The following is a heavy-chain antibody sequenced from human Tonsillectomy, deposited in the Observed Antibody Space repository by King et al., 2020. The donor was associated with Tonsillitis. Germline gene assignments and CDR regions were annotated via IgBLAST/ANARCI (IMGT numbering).Heavy chain of an antibody. Sequence: VQLQESGPGLVKPSQTLSLTCTVSGGSISSAGYYWSWIRQHPGKGLEWIGYISYSGYTFYNPSLKSRLTISLDTSKNQFSLKVTSVNAADTAVYYCASTTPPYYYYYMDVWGKGTTVTVSS. D-gene: IGHD1-1*01. CDR2: ISYSGYT. V-gene: IGHV4-31*03. J-gene: IGHJ6*03. CDR1: GGSISSAGYY. CDR3: ASTTPPYYYYYMDV.